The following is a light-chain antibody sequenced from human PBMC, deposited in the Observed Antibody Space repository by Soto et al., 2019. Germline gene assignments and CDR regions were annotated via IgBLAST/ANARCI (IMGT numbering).Light chain of an antibody. J-gene: IGKJ5*01. CDR2: AAS. CDR3: QQYYSYPIT. CDR1: QGISSY. Sequence: ANRMTQSPSSLSASPGDRVTITCRASQGISSYLAWYQQKPGKAPKLLIYAASTLQSGVPSRFSGSGSGTDFTLTISCLQSEDFATYYCQQYYSYPITFGHGTRLEIK. V-gene: IGKV1-8*01.